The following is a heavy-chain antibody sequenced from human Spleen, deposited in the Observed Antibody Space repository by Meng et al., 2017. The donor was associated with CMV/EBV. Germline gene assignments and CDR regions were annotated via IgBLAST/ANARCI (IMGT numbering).Heavy chain of an antibody. CDR2: IYYSGST. CDR3: ARDRYYGMDV. Sequence: GSLRLSCAVYGGSFSGYYWSWIRQPPGKGLEWIGYIYYSGSTNYNPSLKSRVTISLDTSKNQFSLKLSSVTAADTAVYYCARDRYYGMDVWGQGTTVTVS. V-gene: IGHV4-59*01. J-gene: IGHJ6*02. CDR1: GGSFSGYY.